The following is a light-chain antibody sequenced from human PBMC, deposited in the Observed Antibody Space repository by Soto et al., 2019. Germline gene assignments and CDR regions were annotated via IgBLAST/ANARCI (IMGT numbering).Light chain of an antibody. CDR3: MQATQFPWT. Sequence: DIVMTQPPLSSPVTLGQPASISCRSSQSLVYSDGNTYLSWLHQRPGQPPRLLIYKVSIRVSGVPDRVSGGGAGTDFTLKISRVEAEDVGLYYCMQATQFPWTFGQGTKVEIK. CDR1: QSLVYSDGNTY. CDR2: KVS. V-gene: IGKV2-24*01. J-gene: IGKJ1*01.